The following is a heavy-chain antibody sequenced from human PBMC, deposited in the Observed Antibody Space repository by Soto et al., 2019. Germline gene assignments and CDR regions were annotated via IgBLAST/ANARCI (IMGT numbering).Heavy chain of an antibody. J-gene: IGHJ4*02. CDR2: IYWDDSK. CDR1: GFSLTTDRVG. Sequence: QITLKESGPTLVKPTQTLTLTCTFSGFSLTTDRVGVGWIRQPPGEALEWLAVIYWDDSKTYRPSLERRLTITNDTPKNPVALTMTNLDSLDTATYYCAHAYGGRSLYWGQGTLVTVSS. D-gene: IGHD1-26*01. CDR3: AHAYGGRSLY. V-gene: IGHV2-5*02.